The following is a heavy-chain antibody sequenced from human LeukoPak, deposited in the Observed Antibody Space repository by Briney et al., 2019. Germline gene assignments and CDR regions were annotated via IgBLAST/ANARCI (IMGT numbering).Heavy chain of an antibody. D-gene: IGHD3-22*01. CDR1: GYSFTNYW. CDR2: IYPGDSDT. CDR3: ARQDYYDSSGYSY. Sequence: GESLKISCKGSGYSFTNYWIGWVRQMPGKGLEWMGIIYPGDSDTRYNPSFQGQVTISADKSISTAYLQWSSLKASDTAMYYCARQDYYDSSGYSYWGQGALVTVSS. J-gene: IGHJ4*02. V-gene: IGHV5-51*01.